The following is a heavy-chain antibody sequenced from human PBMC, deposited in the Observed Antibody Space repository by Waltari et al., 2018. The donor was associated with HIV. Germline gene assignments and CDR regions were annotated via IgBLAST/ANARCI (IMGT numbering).Heavy chain of an antibody. J-gene: IGHJ5*02. CDR1: GFNFIAYG. CDR2: IRYDGSYA. CDR3: AKDLVTNVRGGAFDP. D-gene: IGHD3-10*01. Sequence: QVQLVESGGGVVQPGGSLRLSCVASGFNFIAYGMHWVRQAPGKGLEWVTFIRYDGSYASYLHSVKGRFTISRDSSKNTVYLQMNSLRLEDTAMYYCAKDLVTNVRGGAFDPWGQGTLVTVSS. V-gene: IGHV3-30*02.